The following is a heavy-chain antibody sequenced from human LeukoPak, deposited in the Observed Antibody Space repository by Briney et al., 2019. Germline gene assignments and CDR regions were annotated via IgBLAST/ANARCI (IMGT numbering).Heavy chain of an antibody. CDR2: ISSSGGSP. V-gene: IGHV3-23*01. CDR3: AKDQALSLSSSRALDY. J-gene: IGHJ4*02. CDR1: GFTVSSNY. Sequence: PGGSLRLSCAASGFTVSSNYMSWVRQAPGKGLEWVSAISSSGGSPYYADSVNGRFTISRDNSKNTLYLQMNSLRAEDTALYYCAKDQALSLSSSRALDYWGQGTLVTVSS. D-gene: IGHD2-2*01.